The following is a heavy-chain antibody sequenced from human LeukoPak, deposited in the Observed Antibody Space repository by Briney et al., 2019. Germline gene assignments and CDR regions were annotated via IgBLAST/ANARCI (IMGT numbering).Heavy chain of an antibody. D-gene: IGHD5-18*01. Sequence: SETLSLTCTVSGGSISSGGYYWSWIRQHPGTGLEWIGYIYYSGSTYYNPSLKSRVTISVDTSKNQFSLKLSSVTAADTAVYYCARIQTPGPIDYWGQGTLVTVSS. CDR3: ARIQTPGPIDY. J-gene: IGHJ4*02. V-gene: IGHV4-31*03. CDR1: GGSISSGGYY. CDR2: IYYSGST.